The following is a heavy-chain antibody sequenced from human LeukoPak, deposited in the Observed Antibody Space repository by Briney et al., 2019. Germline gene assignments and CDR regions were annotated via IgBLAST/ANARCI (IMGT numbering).Heavy chain of an antibody. J-gene: IGHJ2*01. CDR1: GYSISSGYY. CDR2: IYTSGST. V-gene: IGHV4-38-2*02. CDR3: AREWYFDL. Sequence: PSETLSLTCAVSGYSISSGYYWGWIRQPPGKGLEWIGRIYTSGSTNYNPFLKSRVTISVDTSKNQFSLKLSSVTAADTAVYCCAREWYFDLWGRGTLVTVSS.